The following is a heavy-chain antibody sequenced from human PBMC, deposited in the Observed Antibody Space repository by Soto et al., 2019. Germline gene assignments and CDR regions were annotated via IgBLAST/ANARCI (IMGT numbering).Heavy chain of an antibody. J-gene: IGHJ6*02. D-gene: IGHD3-9*01. Sequence: EVQLVESGGGLVKPGGSLRLSCAASGFTFSNAWMNWVRQAPGKGLEWVGRIKSKTDGGTTDYAAPVKGRFTISRDDSKNKLYLQMNSLKTEDTAVYYCTTDVVADILTGTDYGMDVWGQGTTVTVSS. CDR3: TTDVVADILTGTDYGMDV. CDR1: GFTFSNAW. V-gene: IGHV3-15*07. CDR2: IKSKTDGGTT.